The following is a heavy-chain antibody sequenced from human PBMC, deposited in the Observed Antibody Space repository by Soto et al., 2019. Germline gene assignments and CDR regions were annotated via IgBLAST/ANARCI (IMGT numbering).Heavy chain of an antibody. CDR1: GFTFNTYG. D-gene: IGHD2-15*01. CDR2: IWYDGSNK. J-gene: IGHJ6*04. CDR3: ARADCTGAYCYSWPFNYGVDV. Sequence: GGSLRLSYTTSGFTFNTYGMHWVRQAPGKGLEWVAIIWYDGSNKYYADSVKGRFTISRDNSRNTLYLQMNSLRAEDTALYYCARADCTGAYCYSWPFNYGVDVWGKGTTVTVSS. V-gene: IGHV3-33*08.